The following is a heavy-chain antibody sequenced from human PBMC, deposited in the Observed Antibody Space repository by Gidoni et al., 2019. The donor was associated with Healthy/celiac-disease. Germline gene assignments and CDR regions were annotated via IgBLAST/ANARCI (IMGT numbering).Heavy chain of an antibody. J-gene: IGHJ4*02. V-gene: IGHV1-8*01. CDR3: AVIAAAVPFPFDY. CDR1: GYTFTSYD. Sequence: QVQLVQSGAEVKKPGASVKVSCKASGYTFTSYDINWVRQATGQGLEWMGGMNPNSGNTGYAQKFQGRVTMTRNTSISTAYMELSSLRSEDTAVYYCAVIAAAVPFPFDYWGQGTLVTVSS. CDR2: MNPNSGNT. D-gene: IGHD6-13*01.